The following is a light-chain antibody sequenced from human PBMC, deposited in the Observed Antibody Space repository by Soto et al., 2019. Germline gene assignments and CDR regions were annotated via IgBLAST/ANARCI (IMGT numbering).Light chain of an antibody. V-gene: IGKV1-5*01. CDR1: QSINKW. CDR3: QQYNIGYT. CDR2: DAA. J-gene: IGKJ2*01. Sequence: IQMTQSPSTLSASVGDRVTITCRASQSINKWVAWFQQKSGIAPKLLIYDAATLQSGVPSRFSGTGSGTDFSLTISSLQPEDFATYYCQQYNIGYTFGQGTRLDIK.